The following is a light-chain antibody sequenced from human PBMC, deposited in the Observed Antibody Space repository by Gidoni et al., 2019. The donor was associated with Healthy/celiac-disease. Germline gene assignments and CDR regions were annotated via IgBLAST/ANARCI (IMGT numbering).Light chain of an antibody. V-gene: IGLV3-1*01. CDR1: KLGDKY. J-gene: IGLJ2*01. CDR2: PDS. Sequence: SHELTQPPSVSASPGQTASITCSGDKLGDKYACWYQQKPGQSPVLVIYPDSKRPSGIPERFSGSNSGNTATLTSSETQAMDEADYYCQAWDSSIVVFGGGTKLTVL. CDR3: QAWDSSIVV.